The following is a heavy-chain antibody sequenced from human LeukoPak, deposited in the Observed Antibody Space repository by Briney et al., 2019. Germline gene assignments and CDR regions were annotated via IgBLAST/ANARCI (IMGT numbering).Heavy chain of an antibody. V-gene: IGHV3-74*01. D-gene: IGHD3-10*01. J-gene: IGHJ4*02. CDR1: GFTFSSYW. Sequence: PGGSLRLSCAASGFTFSSYWMHWVRQAPGKGLMWVSRMKSDGSSTSYADSVKGRFTISRDNAKNTLHLQMNSLRAEDTAVYYCAVRQGGSYTGESDYWGQGALVTVSS. CDR3: AVRQGGSYTGESDY. CDR2: MKSDGSST.